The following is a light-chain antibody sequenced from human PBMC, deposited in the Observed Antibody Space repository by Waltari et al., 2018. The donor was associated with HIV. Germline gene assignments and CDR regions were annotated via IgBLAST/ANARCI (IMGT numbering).Light chain of an antibody. CDR2: GNS. J-gene: IGLJ3*02. V-gene: IGLV1-40*01. Sequence: QSVLTQPPSVSGAPGQRVTIPCTGSNSNIGAGSDLPWYQQRPGIAPKLLIYGNSNRPSGVPDRFSGSKSGTSASLAITGLQAEDEADYYCQSYDSSLSGWVFGGGTKLTVL. CDR3: QSYDSSLSGWV. CDR1: NSNIGAGSD.